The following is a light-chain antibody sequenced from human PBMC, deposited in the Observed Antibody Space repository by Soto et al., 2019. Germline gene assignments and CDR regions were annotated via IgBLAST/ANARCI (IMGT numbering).Light chain of an antibody. Sequence: DVMMTQSPLSLPVTLGQPASISCRSSQSLVFSDGHTYLNWFLQRPGQPPRRLIYKVSNRDTGVLDRFSGSGSGTDFTLRISRVEAEDVGVYYCMQGTHWPPYTFGQGTKLEIK. CDR1: QSLVFSDGHTY. CDR2: KVS. CDR3: MQGTHWPPYT. J-gene: IGKJ2*01. V-gene: IGKV2-30*01.